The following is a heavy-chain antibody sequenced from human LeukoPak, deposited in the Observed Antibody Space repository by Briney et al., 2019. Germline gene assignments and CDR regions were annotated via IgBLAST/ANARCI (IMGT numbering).Heavy chain of an antibody. CDR1: GFTLSSYA. V-gene: IGHV3-23*01. D-gene: IGHD6-13*01. Sequence: GGSLRLSCAASGFTLSSYAMSWVRQAPGKGLEWVSGISGSDGSTLYADSVKGRFTISRDNSKDTVFLQMNNLRAEDTAIYYCAREGGSCTSNSCSDYFDYWGQGTLVTVSP. CDR2: ISGSDGST. J-gene: IGHJ4*02. CDR3: AREGGSCTSNSCSDYFDY.